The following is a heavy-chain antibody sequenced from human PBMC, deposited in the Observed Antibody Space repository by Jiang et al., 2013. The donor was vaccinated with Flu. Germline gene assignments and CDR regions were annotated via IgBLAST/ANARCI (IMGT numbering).Heavy chain of an antibody. CDR2: IFDGGST. CDR1: GGSISSSRYF. D-gene: IGHD5-18*01. J-gene: IGHJ4*02. CDR3: ARNVRHTALDY. V-gene: IGHV4-39*01. Sequence: GPGLVKPSETLSLTCTVSGGSISSSRYFWVWIRQTPGKGLEWIGSIFDGGSTFYTSSLKSRVSISVDPSRNQISLKVNSVTAADTAFYYCARNVRHTALDYWGEGTLVTVSS.